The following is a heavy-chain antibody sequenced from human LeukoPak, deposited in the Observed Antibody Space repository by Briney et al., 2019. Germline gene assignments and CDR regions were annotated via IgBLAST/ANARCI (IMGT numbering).Heavy chain of an antibody. CDR2: INPSGGGT. CDR3: ARAGQLLLWLDYYYMDV. Sequence: ASVKVSCKASGYTFTSYYMHWVRQAPGQGLEWMGIINPSGGGTSYAQKFQGRVTMTRDTSTSTVYMELSSLRSEDTAAYYCARAGQLLLWLDYYYMDVWGKGTTVTISS. J-gene: IGHJ6*03. CDR1: GYTFTSYY. D-gene: IGHD3-10*01. V-gene: IGHV1-46*01.